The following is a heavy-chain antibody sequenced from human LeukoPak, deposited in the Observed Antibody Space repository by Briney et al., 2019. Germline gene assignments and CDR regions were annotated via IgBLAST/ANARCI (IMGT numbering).Heavy chain of an antibody. CDR3: ARGQTNIRSGSFDY. Sequence: GGSLRLSCAASGFTFSSYAMHWVRQAPGKGLEWAAVISYDGSNKYYADSVKGRFTISRDNSKNTLYLQMNSLRAEDTAVYYCARGQTNIRSGSFDYWGQGTLVTVSS. CDR1: GFTFSSYA. V-gene: IGHV3-30*04. J-gene: IGHJ4*02. CDR2: ISYDGSNK. D-gene: IGHD1-26*01.